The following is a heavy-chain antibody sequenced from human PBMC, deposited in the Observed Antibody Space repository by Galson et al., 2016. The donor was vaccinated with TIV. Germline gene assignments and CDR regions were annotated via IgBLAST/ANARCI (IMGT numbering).Heavy chain of an antibody. J-gene: IGHJ6*02. CDR1: GFTVSDNY. CDR3: ARDRRFCGDECYLRYYYGMDV. CDR2: IYSDGTT. D-gene: IGHD2-21*01. V-gene: IGHV3-66*02. Sequence: SLRLSCAASGFTVSDNYVIWVRQAPGKGLDWVSVIYSDGTTHYAKSVKGRFTISRDNSKNTLYLQMHSLRGEDTAVYYCARDRRFCGDECYLRYYYGMDVWGQGTTVIVSS.